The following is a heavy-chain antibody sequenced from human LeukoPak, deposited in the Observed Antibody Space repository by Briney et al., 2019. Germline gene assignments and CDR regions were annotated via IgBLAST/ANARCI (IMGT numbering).Heavy chain of an antibody. V-gene: IGHV4-59*01. J-gene: IGHJ4*02. CDR2: IYYSGST. Sequence: KASETLSLTCTVSGVSISSYYWSWIRQPPGKGLEWIGYIYYSGSTNYNPSLKSRVTISVDTSKNQFSLKLSSVTAADTAVYYCARVSGYDWESFYDYWGQGTLVTVSS. CDR1: GVSISSYY. CDR3: ARVSGYDWESFYDY. D-gene: IGHD5-12*01.